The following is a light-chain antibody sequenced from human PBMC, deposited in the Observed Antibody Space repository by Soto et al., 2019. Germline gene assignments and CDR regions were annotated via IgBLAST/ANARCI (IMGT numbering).Light chain of an antibody. CDR3: QQYNSYPWT. Sequence: MQMSQSPSSLPASLGDRATITFRASQSISSWLAWYQQKPGKAPKLLIYKASTLESGVPSNFSGSGSGTEFTLTISSLQPEDFATYYCQQYNSYPWTFGQGTKVDIK. V-gene: IGKV1-5*03. CDR1: QSISSW. J-gene: IGKJ1*01. CDR2: KAS.